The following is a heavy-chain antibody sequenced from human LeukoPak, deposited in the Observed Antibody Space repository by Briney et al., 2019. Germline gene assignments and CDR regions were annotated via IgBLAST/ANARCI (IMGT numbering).Heavy chain of an antibody. CDR2: TYSGGST. J-gene: IGHJ4*02. CDR3: ARHDGEPDTAAGFDY. Sequence: QAVGSVRLSCASSQFPVRSYYMSGVGPSPGTGLDWVADTYSGGSTYYADSVKGRFTISRDNSKNTLYLQMNSLRAEDTAVYYCARHDGEPDTAAGFDYWGQGTLVTVSS. V-gene: IGHV3-66*04. D-gene: IGHD5-18*01. CDR1: QFPVRSYY.